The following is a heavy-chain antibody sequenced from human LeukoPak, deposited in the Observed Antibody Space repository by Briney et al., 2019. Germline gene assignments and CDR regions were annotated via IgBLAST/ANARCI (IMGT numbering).Heavy chain of an antibody. J-gene: IGHJ3*02. CDR2: IYVVGET. D-gene: IGHD5-18*01. CDR1: GFTVSSNY. Sequence: GGSLRLSCAASGFTVSSNYKSWVRHAPGKGLEWVSVIYVVGETHYADSVRGRFTISRDSSKNTLYLHMNSLTAEDTALYFCVRDRLQLWPDAFDIWGRGTMVTVAS. CDR3: VRDRLQLWPDAFDI. V-gene: IGHV3-53*01.